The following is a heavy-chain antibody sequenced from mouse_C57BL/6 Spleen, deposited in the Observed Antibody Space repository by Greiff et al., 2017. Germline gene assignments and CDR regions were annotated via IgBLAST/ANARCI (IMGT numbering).Heavy chain of an antibody. V-gene: IGHV1-82*01. CDR1: GYAFSSSW. Sequence: VQLQQSGPELVKPGASVKISCKASGYAFSSSWMNWVKQRPGKGLEWIGRIYPGDGDTNYNGKFKGKATLTADKASSTAYMQLSSLTSEDSAVYFCARPSMVTLCMDDWGQGTSVTVSS. D-gene: IGHD2-2*01. J-gene: IGHJ4*01. CDR3: ARPSMVTLCMDD. CDR2: IYPGDGDT.